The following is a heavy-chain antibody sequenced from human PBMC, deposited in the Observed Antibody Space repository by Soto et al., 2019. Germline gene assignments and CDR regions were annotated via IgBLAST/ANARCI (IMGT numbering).Heavy chain of an antibody. V-gene: IGHV5-10-1*01. D-gene: IGHD3-10*01. CDR3: ARHGTMVRGVDTSFDY. J-gene: IGHJ4*02. CDR1: GYSFTSYW. Sequence: PGESLKISCKGSGYSFTSYWISWVRQMPGKGLEWMGRIDPSDSYTNYSPSFQGHVTISADKSISTAYLQWSSLKASDTAMYYCARHGTMVRGVDTSFDYWGQGTLVTVSS. CDR2: IDPSDSYT.